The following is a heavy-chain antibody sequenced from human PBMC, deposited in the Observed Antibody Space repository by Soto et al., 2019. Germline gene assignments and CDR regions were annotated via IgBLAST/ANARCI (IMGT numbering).Heavy chain of an antibody. Sequence: EASVEVCWKASGYTFNSYAISWVRQAPGQGLEWMGWISAYNGNTNYAQMLQGRVTMTTDTSTSTAYMELRSLRSDDTAVYYCARDLAAGTCDYWGQGTLVTVSS. V-gene: IGHV1-18*01. J-gene: IGHJ4*02. D-gene: IGHD6-13*01. CDR2: ISAYNGNT. CDR1: GYTFNSYA. CDR3: ARDLAAGTCDY.